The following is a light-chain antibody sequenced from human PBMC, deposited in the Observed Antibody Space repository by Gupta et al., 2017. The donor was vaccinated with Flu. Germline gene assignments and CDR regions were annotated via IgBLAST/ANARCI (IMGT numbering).Light chain of an antibody. J-gene: IGKJ2*03. V-gene: IGKV1-5*03. Sequence: STLSASVGDTVTITCRASQSISAWLAWYQQKPGKAPNLLIYQASSLKSGVPSRFSGSGSGTEFTLTISSRQPEDFATYYCQQYNSYSGYSFGQGTEL. CDR2: QAS. CDR1: QSISAW. CDR3: QQYNSYSGYS.